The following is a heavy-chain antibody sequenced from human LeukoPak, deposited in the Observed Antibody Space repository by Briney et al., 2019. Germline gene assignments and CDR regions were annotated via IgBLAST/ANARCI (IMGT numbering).Heavy chain of an antibody. D-gene: IGHD1-14*01. V-gene: IGHV3-21*01. CDR1: GFTFSNYN. Sequence: GGSLRLSCAASGFTFSNYNMNWVRQAPGKGLEWVSSISSSGSYIYYADSVKGRFTISRDNAKNSLYLQMNSLRAEDTAVYYCGPGGIPPNYYYGMDVWGQGITVTVSS. J-gene: IGHJ6*02. CDR3: GPGGIPPNYYYGMDV. CDR2: ISSSGSYI.